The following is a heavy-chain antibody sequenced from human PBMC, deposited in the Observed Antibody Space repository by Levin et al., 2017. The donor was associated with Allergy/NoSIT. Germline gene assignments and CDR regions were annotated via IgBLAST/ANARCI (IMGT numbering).Heavy chain of an antibody. CDR1: GFTFDDYA. CDR3: AKDSGLGWNYPNNWFDP. Sequence: GGSLRLSCAASGFTFDDYAMHWVRQAPGKGLEWVSGISWNGGNIGYADSVKGRFTISRDNAKNSLYLQMNSLRAEDTALYYCAKDSGLGWNYPNNWFDPWGQGTLVTVSS. J-gene: IGHJ5*02. CDR2: ISWNGGNI. V-gene: IGHV3-9*01. D-gene: IGHD1-7*01.